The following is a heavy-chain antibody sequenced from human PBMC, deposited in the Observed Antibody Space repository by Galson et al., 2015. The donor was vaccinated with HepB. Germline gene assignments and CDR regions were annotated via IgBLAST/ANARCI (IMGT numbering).Heavy chain of an antibody. CDR2: MNPNSGGT. CDR1: GYTFIDYY. V-gene: IGHV1-2*02. CDR3: ARGIDSRIYYSDY. Sequence: SVKVSCKASGYTFIDYYLHWVRQAPGQGLEWMGWMNPNSGGTKYAQKFQGRVTMTRDTSISTAYMELSRLISDDTAVYYCARGIDSRIYYSDYWGQGTLVTVSS. D-gene: IGHD3-22*01. J-gene: IGHJ4*02.